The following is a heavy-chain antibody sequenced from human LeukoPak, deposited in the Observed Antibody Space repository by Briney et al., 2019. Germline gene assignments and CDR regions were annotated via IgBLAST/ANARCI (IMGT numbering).Heavy chain of an antibody. CDR3: AKLRGYTAYDSDYFDY. D-gene: IGHD5-12*01. CDR2: ITGSGGTT. Sequence: GGSLRLSCAASGFTLRSYAMSWVRQAPGKGVDWVSTITGSGGTTYYADSADSVKGRLTISRDNSKNTLYLQMNSLTAEDTAVYYCAKLRGYTAYDSDYFDYWGQGTLVTVSS. V-gene: IGHV3-23*01. J-gene: IGHJ4*02. CDR1: GFTLRSYA.